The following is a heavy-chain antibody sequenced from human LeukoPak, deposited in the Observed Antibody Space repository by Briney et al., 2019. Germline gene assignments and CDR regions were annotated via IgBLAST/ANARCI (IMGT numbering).Heavy chain of an antibody. CDR2: ISSSSSYI. CDR1: GFTFSSYS. V-gene: IGHV3-21*01. J-gene: IGHJ4*02. D-gene: IGHD3-10*01. CDR3: ARVSPGSGSYYAPYFDY. Sequence: GGSLRLSCAASGFTFSSYSMNWVRQAPGKGLEWVSSISSSSSYIYYADSVKGRFTISRDNPKNSLYLQMNSLRAEDTAVYYCARVSPGSGSYYAPYFDYWGQGTLVTVSS.